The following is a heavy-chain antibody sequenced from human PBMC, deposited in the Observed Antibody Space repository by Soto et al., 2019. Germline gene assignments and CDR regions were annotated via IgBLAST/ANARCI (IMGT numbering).Heavy chain of an antibody. CDR1: GGSISSSNW. CDR2: ISHSGST. V-gene: IGHV4-4*02. CDR3: ARVVAARIPYFDY. J-gene: IGHJ4*02. D-gene: IGHD6-6*01. Sequence: QVQLQESGPGLVKPSGTLSLTCAVSGGSISSSNWWNWVRQAPGKGLEWIGEISHSGSTIYNPSLKSSVTISVDKSKNQFSLELTSVTAAATAVYYCARVVAARIPYFDYWGQGTLVTVSS.